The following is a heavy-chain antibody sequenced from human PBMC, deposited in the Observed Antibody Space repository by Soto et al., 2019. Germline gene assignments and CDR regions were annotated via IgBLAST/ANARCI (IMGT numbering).Heavy chain of an antibody. CDR1: GGSVSSGSYY. D-gene: IGHD6-19*01. Sequence: SQILSLTCTVSGGSVSSGSYYWSWIRQPPGKGLEWIGYIYYSGSTNYNPSLKSRVTISVDTSKNQFSLKLSSVTAADTAVYYSAREDTAGSSGWYVYWGQGTLVTVSS. V-gene: IGHV4-61*01. J-gene: IGHJ4*02. CDR2: IYYSGST. CDR3: AREDTAGSSGWYVY.